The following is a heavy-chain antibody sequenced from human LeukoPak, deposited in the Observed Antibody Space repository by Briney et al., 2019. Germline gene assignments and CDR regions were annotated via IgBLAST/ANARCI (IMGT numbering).Heavy chain of an antibody. V-gene: IGHV3-64*04. CDR1: GFTFSSFA. D-gene: IGHD1-26*01. J-gene: IGHJ3*02. CDR3: ARELIVGGNSWGAFDI. CDR2: ISSDGGRT. Sequence: GGSLRLSCSASGFTFSSFAMFWVRQAPGKGLEYVSGISSDGGRTNYADSVKARFTISRDNSKVTLYLQMTSLRPEDTAIYYCARELIVGGNSWGAFDIWGQGTMVTVSS.